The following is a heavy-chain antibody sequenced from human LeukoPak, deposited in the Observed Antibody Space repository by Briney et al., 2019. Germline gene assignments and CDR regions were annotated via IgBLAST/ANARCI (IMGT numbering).Heavy chain of an antibody. J-gene: IGHJ6*02. D-gene: IGHD1-14*01. CDR3: ARGGVVAGTNYYYYGMDV. CDR1: GFTFSSYE. V-gene: IGHV3-48*03. Sequence: GGSLRLSCAASGFTFSSYEMNWARQAPGKGLEWVSYISSSGSTIYYADSVKGRFTISRDNAKNSLYLQMNSLRAEDTAVYYCARGGVVAGTNYYYYGMDVWGQGTTVTVSS. CDR2: ISSSGSTI.